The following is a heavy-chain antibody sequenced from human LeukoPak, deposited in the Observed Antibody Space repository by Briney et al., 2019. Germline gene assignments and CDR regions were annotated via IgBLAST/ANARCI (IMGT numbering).Heavy chain of an antibody. CDR3: ARCYYDYYDSSGYYCPVDY. CDR1: GFTFSSYW. J-gene: IGHJ4*02. CDR2: IKQDGGEK. V-gene: IGHV3-7*01. D-gene: IGHD3-22*01. Sequence: GGSLRLSCAASGFTFSSYWMSWVRQAPGKGLEWVANIKQDGGEKYYVDSVKGRFTISRDNAKNSLYLQMNSLRAEDTAVYYCARCYYDYYDSSGYYCPVDYWGQGTLVTVSS.